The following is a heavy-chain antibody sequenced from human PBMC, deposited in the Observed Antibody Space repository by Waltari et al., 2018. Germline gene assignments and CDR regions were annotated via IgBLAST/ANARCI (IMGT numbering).Heavy chain of an antibody. CDR2: IYWDDDK. Sequence: QITLNESGPTLMKPTQTLTLTCTFSGFSLTTSGVGVGWIRQPPGKAPECLALIYWDDDKRYSPSLKSRLTIAKDTSKNQVVLTMTNMDPVDTATYYCAHRRSPNSQWNYGDFDYWGQGTPVTVSS. V-gene: IGHV2-5*02. D-gene: IGHD1-7*01. CDR3: AHRRSPNSQWNYGDFDY. J-gene: IGHJ4*02. CDR1: GFSLTTSGVG.